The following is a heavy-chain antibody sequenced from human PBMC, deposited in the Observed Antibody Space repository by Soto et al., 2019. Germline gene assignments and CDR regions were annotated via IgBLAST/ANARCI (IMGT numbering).Heavy chain of an antibody. D-gene: IGHD3-9*01. Sequence: PSRGLEWLGRTYYRSKWYNDYAVSVKSRITINPDTSKNQFSLQLNSVTPEDTAVYYCARVYITISYPFSAPWGQGTLVTVSS. J-gene: IGHJ5*02. V-gene: IGHV6-1*01. CDR3: ARVYITISYPFSAP. CDR2: TYYRSKWYN.